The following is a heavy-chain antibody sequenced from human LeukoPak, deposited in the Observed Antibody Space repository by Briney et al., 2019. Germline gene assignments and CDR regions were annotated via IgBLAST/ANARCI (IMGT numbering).Heavy chain of an antibody. CDR2: ISAGNGNT. D-gene: IGHD1-26*01. J-gene: IGHJ4*02. Sequence: GGSVKVSCKASGETFTIDAVHWVRQAPGQRLEWMGWISAGNGNTKYSQNFQGRVTFIRNTSPTTAFMELGSLRSEDPAVYYCARASGSGNSHYWGQGTLVTVAS. V-gene: IGHV1-3*01. CDR1: GETFTIDA. CDR3: ARASGSGNSHY.